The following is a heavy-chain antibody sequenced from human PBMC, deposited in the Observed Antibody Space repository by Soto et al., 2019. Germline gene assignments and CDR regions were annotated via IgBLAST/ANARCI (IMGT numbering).Heavy chain of an antibody. D-gene: IGHD2-15*01. CDR1: AYTFTNYA. CDR3: ATGLLGYCSGGSCYSDS. J-gene: IGHJ4*02. V-gene: IGHV1-18*01. CDR2: ISGDNGNT. Sequence: QVQLVQSGAEVKKPGASVRVSCQTSAYTFTNYAVSWVRQAPGQGLEWMGWISGDNGNTIYAQKFQGRVTMTTDTSTRKAYMELRSLRSDHTAVYYCATGLLGYCSGGSCYSDSWGQGTLVPVSS.